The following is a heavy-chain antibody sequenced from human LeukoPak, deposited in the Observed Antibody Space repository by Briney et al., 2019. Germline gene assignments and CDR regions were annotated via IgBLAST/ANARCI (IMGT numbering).Heavy chain of an antibody. CDR1: GYSISSNPNY. CDR2: MLDSATT. J-gene: IGHJ4*02. CDR3: ARGVYTGVAGTDY. V-gene: IGHV4-39*07. D-gene: IGHD6-19*01. Sequence: SETLSLTCTVSGYSISSNPNYWGWVRQPPGKGLEWIASMLDSATTYYNPSLKSRVTISLDTSKNQFSLKLKSITAADTAVYYCARGVYTGVAGTDYWGQGILVTVST.